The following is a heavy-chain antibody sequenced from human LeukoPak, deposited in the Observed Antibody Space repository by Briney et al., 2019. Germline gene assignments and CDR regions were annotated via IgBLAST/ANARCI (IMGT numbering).Heavy chain of an antibody. CDR1: GFTFRSYD. D-gene: IGHD3-3*01. V-gene: IGHV3-13*01. CDR2: IGTAGEI. Sequence: GGSLRLSCAASGFTFRSYDMHWVRQATGKGLEWVSGIGTAGEIYYPGSVKGRFTISRENAKNSLYLQMNSLRAGDTAVYYCARGPFSYDFWSGYYDTRYNWFDPWGQGTLVTVSS. CDR3: ARGPFSYDFWSGYYDTRYNWFDP. J-gene: IGHJ5*02.